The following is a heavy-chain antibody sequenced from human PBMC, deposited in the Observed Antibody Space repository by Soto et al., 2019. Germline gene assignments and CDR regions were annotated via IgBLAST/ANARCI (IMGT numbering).Heavy chain of an antibody. V-gene: IGHV2-5*01. Sequence: QITLKESGPALVKPTQTLTLTCTFSGFSLSRSGVRVGWIRQPPGKALEWLAVIYWNDDKRYSPSLKSRLTIAKDTSKNQVVLTMTNVGPGDTATYFCARSQMTADYYARWGTDDWGPGTLVTVAS. CDR1: GFSLSRSGVR. CDR3: ARSQMTADYYARWGTDD. J-gene: IGHJ4*02. D-gene: IGHD3-22*01. CDR2: IYWNDDK.